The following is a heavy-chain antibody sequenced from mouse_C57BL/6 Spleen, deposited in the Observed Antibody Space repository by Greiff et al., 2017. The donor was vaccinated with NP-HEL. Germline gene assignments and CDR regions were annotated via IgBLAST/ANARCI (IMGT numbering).Heavy chain of an antibody. Sequence: VQLQQPGAELVKPGASVKLSCKASGYTFTSYWMHWVKQRPGQGLEWIGMIHPNSGSTNYNEKFKSKATLTVDKSSSTAYMQLSSLTSEDSAVYYCASPSPSSLLHSNLGYFDVWGTGTTVTVSS. CDR3: ASPSPSSLLHSNLGYFDV. CDR2: IHPNSGST. D-gene: IGHD2-5*01. J-gene: IGHJ1*03. V-gene: IGHV1-64*01. CDR1: GYTFTSYW.